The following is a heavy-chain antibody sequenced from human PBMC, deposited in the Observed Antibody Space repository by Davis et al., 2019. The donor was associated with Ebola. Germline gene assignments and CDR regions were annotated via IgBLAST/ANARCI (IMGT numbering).Heavy chain of an antibody. CDR3: ARDRNFADYYYGMDV. J-gene: IGHJ6*02. V-gene: IGHV3-53*01. D-gene: IGHD1-14*01. Sequence: PGGSLRLSCAASGFTVSSNYMSWVRQAPGKGLEWVSVIYSGGSTYYADSVKGRFTISRDNSKNTLYLQMNSLRAEDTAVYYCARDRNFADYYYGMDVWGQGTTVTVSS. CDR2: IYSGGST. CDR1: GFTVSSNY.